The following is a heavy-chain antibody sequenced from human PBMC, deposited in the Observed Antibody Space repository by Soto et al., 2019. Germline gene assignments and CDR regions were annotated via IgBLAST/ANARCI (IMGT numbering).Heavy chain of an antibody. V-gene: IGHV3-30*18. CDR2: ISYDGGKK. J-gene: IGHJ6*02. D-gene: IGHD3-22*01. Sequence: PGGSLRLSCAASGFTFGSYGMHWVRQAPGKGLEWVAGISYDGGKKYYGESVKGRFTISSDNSKNTLYLQMNSLRVEDTAVYYCAKAIENYSTGYYKPFYYFGVDVWGQGTTVTVSS. CDR3: AKAIENYSTGYYKPFYYFGVDV. CDR1: GFTFGSYG.